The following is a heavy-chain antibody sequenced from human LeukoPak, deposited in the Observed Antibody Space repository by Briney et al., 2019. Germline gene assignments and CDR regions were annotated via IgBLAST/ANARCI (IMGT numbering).Heavy chain of an antibody. J-gene: IGHJ5*02. V-gene: IGHV3-20*04. Sequence: GGSLRLSCAASGFTFDDYGMSWVRQAPGKGLEWVSGINWNGGSTGYADSVKGRFTISRDNAKNSLYLQMNSLRAEDTALYYCARDPGLSFWSGYYVSSNWFDPWGQGTLVTASS. CDR3: ARDPGLSFWSGYYVSSNWFDP. CDR1: GFTFDDYG. D-gene: IGHD3-3*01. CDR2: INWNGGST.